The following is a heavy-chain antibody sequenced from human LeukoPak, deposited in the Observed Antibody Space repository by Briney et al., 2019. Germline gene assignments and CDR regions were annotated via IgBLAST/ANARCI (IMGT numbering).Heavy chain of an antibody. CDR3: ARGPGPYYYYYYMDV. V-gene: IGHV3-30*01. Sequence: GRSLRLSCAASGFTFSHYAMHWVRQAPGKGLEWVAVISYDGNHKYYADSVKGRFTISRDNSKNTLYVQMNSLRAEDTAVYYCARGPGPYYYYYYMDVWGKGTTVTVSS. CDR1: GFTFSHYA. CDR2: ISYDGNHK. J-gene: IGHJ6*03.